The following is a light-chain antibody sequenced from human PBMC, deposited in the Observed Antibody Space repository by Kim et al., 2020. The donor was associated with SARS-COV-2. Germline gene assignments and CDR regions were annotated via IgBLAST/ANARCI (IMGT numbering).Light chain of an antibody. CDR3: NSRDSSGNSYV. J-gene: IGLJ1*01. Sequence: ALGQTARITCQGDSLRSYYASRYQQKPGQAPVLVIYGKNNRPSGIPDRFSGSSSGNTASLTITGAQAEDEADYYCNSRDSSGNSYVFGTGTKVTVL. V-gene: IGLV3-19*01. CDR2: GKN. CDR1: SLRSYY.